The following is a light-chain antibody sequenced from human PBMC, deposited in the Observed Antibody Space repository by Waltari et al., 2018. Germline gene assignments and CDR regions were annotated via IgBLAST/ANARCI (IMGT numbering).Light chain of an antibody. CDR1: SGHSNYA. CDR3: QTGGFGIWV. V-gene: IGLV4-69*01. Sequence: QLLLTQSPSASASLGASVKLTCTVSSGHSNYAIAWHPQHPQKGPRYLMQFNSDGSYLKGDAVPYRFSVSSAGAERYLIISSLQAEDEADYYCQTGGFGIWVFGGGTTLTVL. CDR2: FNSDGSY. J-gene: IGLJ3*02.